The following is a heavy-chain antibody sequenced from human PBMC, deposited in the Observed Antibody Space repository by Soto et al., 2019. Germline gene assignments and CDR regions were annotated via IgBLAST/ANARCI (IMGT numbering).Heavy chain of an antibody. D-gene: IGHD6-19*01. CDR1: VYSISSGSY. CDR2: IYHGGTT. Sequence: LSLTFTVSVYSISSGSYWAWIRQPPGKGPEWIASIYHGGTTFYNPSLKSRITISVDTSNNQFSLKLTSVTAADTAVYYCARVQVMVVAGSTFDYWG. CDR3: ARVQVMVVAGSTFDY. J-gene: IGHJ4*01. V-gene: IGHV4-38-2*02.